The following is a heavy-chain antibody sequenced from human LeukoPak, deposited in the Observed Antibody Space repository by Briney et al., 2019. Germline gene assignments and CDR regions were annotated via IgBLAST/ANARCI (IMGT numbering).Heavy chain of an antibody. Sequence: GGSLRLSCAASGFTFSSYWMSWVRQAPGKGLEWVSVIYSGGSTYYADSVKGRFTISRDNSKNTLYLQMNSLRAEDTAVYYCARDMGYIPYWGQGTLVTVSS. J-gene: IGHJ4*02. CDR2: IYSGGST. V-gene: IGHV3-66*02. CDR1: GFTFSSYW. CDR3: ARDMGYIPY. D-gene: IGHD2-2*02.